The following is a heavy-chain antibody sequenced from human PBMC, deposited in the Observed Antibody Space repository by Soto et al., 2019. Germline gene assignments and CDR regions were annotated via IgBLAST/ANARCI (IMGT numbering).Heavy chain of an antibody. J-gene: IGHJ4*02. Sequence: GSLRLSCTASGFTFGDYAMSWFRQAPGKGLEWVGFIRSKAYGGTTEYAASVKGRFTISRDDSKSIAYLQMNSLKTEDTAVYYCTRDAAGSYPYYFDYWGQGTLVTVSS. CDR3: TRDAAGSYPYYFDY. V-gene: IGHV3-49*03. CDR2: IRSKAYGGTT. D-gene: IGHD1-26*01. CDR1: GFTFGDYA.